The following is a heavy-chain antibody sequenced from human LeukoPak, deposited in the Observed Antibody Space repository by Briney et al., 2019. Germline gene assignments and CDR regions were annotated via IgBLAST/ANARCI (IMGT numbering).Heavy chain of an antibody. J-gene: IGHJ5*02. V-gene: IGHV1-2*02. Sequence: GASVKVSCKASGYTFTGYYMHWVRQAPRQGLEWMGWINPNSGGTNYAQKFQGRVTMTRDTSISTAYMELSRLRSDDTAVYYCARAVGVVVPAAMGPWGQGTLVTVSS. CDR2: INPNSGGT. CDR1: GYTFTGYY. D-gene: IGHD2-2*01. CDR3: ARAVGVVVPAAMGP.